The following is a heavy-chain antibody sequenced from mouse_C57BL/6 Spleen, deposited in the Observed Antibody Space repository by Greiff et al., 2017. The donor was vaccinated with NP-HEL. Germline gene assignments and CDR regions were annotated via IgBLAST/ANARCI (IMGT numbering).Heavy chain of an antibody. CDR1: GFSLTSYG. CDR3: ARYYGSSPWFAY. J-gene: IGHJ3*01. CDR2: IWSGGST. Sequence: VKLMESGPGLVQPSQSLSITCTVSGFSLTSYGVHWVRQPPGKGLEWLGVIWSGGSTDYNAAFISRLSISKDNSKSQVFFKMNSLQADDTAIYYCARYYGSSPWFAYWGQGTLVTVSA. V-gene: IGHV2-4*02. D-gene: IGHD1-1*01.